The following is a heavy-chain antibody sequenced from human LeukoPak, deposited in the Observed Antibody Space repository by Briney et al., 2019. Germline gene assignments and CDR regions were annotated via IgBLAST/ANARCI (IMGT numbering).Heavy chain of an antibody. V-gene: IGHV3-9*01. J-gene: IGHJ4*02. D-gene: IGHD5-18*01. CDR1: GFTFDDYA. CDR3: ARADWDTAMIDY. CDR2: ISWNSGSI. Sequence: PGGSLRLSCAASGFTFDDYAMHRVRQAPGKGLEWVSGISWNSGSIGYADSVKGRFTISRDNAKNSLYLQMNSLRAEDTAVYYCARADWDTAMIDYWGQGTLATVSS.